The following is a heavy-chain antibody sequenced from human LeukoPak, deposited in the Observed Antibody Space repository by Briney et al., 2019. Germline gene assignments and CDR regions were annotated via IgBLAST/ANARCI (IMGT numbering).Heavy chain of an antibody. CDR1: GFTFSSYW. J-gene: IGHJ4*02. D-gene: IGHD1-26*01. CDR2: IKQDGSEK. V-gene: IGHV3-7*01. Sequence: GRSLRLSCAASGFTFSSYWMSWVRQAPGKGLEWVANIKQDGSEKYYVDSVKGRFTISRDNAKNSLYLQMNSLRAEDTAVYYCASGSYYVYFDYWGQGTLVTVSS. CDR3: ASGSYYVYFDY.